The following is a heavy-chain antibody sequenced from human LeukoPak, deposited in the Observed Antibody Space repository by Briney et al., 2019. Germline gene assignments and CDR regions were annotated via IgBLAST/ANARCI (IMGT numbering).Heavy chain of an antibody. V-gene: IGHV1-69*13. J-gene: IGHJ4*02. CDR1: GGTFSSYA. CDR2: IIPIFGAA. D-gene: IGHD6-13*01. Sequence: SVKVSCKASGGTFSSYAISWVRQAPGQGLEWMGGIIPIFGAANYAQKFQGRVTITADESTSTAYMELSSLRSEDTAVYYCARDILAAGYYFDYWGQGTLVTVSS. CDR3: ARDILAAGYYFDY.